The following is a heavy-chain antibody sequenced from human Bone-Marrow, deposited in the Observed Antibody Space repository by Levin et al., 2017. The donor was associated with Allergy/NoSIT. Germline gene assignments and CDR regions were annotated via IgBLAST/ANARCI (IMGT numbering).Heavy chain of an antibody. V-gene: IGHV1-69*13. D-gene: IGHD5-18*01. CDR2: IMQIFGVV. CDR3: ATSPGYSFNAGGGGAFNF. CDR1: GDTFSHYA. J-gene: IGHJ4*02. Sequence: AASVKVSCKASGDTFSHYAFNWLRQAPGQGLEWVGGIMQIFGVVKYGERFQARATITSDESASTVYLELRGLRSDETAIIYCATSPGYSFNAGGGGAFNFWGQGTLVTVSS.